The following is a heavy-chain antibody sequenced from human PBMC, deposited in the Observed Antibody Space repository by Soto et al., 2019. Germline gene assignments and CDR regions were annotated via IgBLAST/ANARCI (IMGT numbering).Heavy chain of an antibody. Sequence: SVPLSLTCTVSGVSIRNYYWSRLLQSPGKGLEWIGYIYYSGSTNYNPSLKSRVTISVDTSKNQFSLKLSSVTAAGTAVYYCARGGISGASCLFDYWGQGTLVTVSS. D-gene: IGHD2-15*01. CDR1: GVSIRNYY. CDR3: ARGGISGASCLFDY. CDR2: IYYSGST. J-gene: IGHJ4*02. V-gene: IGHV4-59*01.